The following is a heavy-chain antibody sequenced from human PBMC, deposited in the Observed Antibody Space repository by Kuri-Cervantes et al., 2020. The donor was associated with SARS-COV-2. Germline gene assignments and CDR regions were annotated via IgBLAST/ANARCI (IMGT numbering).Heavy chain of an antibody. CDR1: GCTFTSYA. Sequence: ASVKVSCKASGCTFTSYAMNWVRQAPGQGLEWMGWINTNTGNPTYAQGFTGRFVFSLVTSVSTAYLQISSLKAEDTAVYYCARDTNFGSGSCWFDPWGQGTLVTVSS. J-gene: IGHJ5*02. V-gene: IGHV7-4-1*02. D-gene: IGHD3-10*01. CDR2: INTNTGNP. CDR3: ARDTNFGSGSCWFDP.